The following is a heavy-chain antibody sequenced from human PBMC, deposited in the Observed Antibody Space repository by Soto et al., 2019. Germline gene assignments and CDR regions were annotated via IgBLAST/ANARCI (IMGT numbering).Heavy chain of an antibody. Sequence: PGESLKISCKGSGYSFTNYWIAWVRQMPGGGLEWMGILYPGDSDIRYSPYFQGQVTISADMSISTAYLQWSSLKASDTATYYCARPTRGYSGYFDYWGQGTLVTVSS. D-gene: IGHD5-12*01. CDR2: LYPGDSDI. V-gene: IGHV5-51*01. CDR3: ARPTRGYSGYFDY. CDR1: GYSFTNYW. J-gene: IGHJ4*02.